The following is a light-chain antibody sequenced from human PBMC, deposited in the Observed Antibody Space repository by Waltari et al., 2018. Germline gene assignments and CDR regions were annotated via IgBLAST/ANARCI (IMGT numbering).Light chain of an antibody. CDR1: HSAIGGYHH. Sequence: QSALTQPASLSGSPRPSITIPCPGTHSAIGGYHHVPWYQHHSGKAPKLMIFGVSDRPSGVSNRFSGSKSGNTASLTISELQADDEADYYCSSFTSSATWVFGGGTKLTVL. CDR2: GVS. CDR3: SSFTSSATWV. J-gene: IGLJ3*02. V-gene: IGLV2-14*03.